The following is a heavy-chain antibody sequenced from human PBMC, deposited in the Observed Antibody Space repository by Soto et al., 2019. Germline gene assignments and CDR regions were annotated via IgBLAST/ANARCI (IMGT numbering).Heavy chain of an antibody. CDR1: GYNFNSYT. V-gene: IGHV1-18*01. D-gene: IGHD1-26*01. CDR2: ISAYNGNT. CDR3: ARVVGALGHWFDP. J-gene: IGHJ5*02. Sequence: QVQLVQSGAEVKKPGASVKVSCKASGYNFNSYTISWVRQAPGQGLEWMGRISAYNGNTNYAQKLQGRVTMTTDTSTSTAYMDLRSLRSDDTAVYNCARVVGALGHWFDPWGQGTLVTVSS.